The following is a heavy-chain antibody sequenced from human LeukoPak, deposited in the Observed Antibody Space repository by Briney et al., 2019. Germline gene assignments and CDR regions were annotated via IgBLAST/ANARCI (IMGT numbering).Heavy chain of an antibody. Sequence: TGGSLRLSCAASGFTFSSYSMNWVRQAPGKGLEWVSYISSSSSTIYYADSVKGRFTISRDNAKNSLYLQMNSLRAEDTAVYYCAYGSGTSDAFDIWGQGTMVTVSS. D-gene: IGHD3-10*01. CDR1: GFTFSSYS. CDR3: AYGSGTSDAFDI. V-gene: IGHV3-48*04. CDR2: ISSSSSTI. J-gene: IGHJ3*02.